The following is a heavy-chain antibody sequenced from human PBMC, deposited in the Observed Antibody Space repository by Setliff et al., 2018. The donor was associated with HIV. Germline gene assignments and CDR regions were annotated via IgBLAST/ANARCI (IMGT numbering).Heavy chain of an antibody. J-gene: IGHJ5*02. CDR3: ARDPGGLYCTSASCQGGCFDP. V-gene: IGHV4-59*11. Sequence: KTSETLSLTCTVSGGSINSHYWSWVRQPPGKGLEWIGSIYYSRNTNYNPSLKSRVTISVETSKNQFSLKLNSVTAADTAVYYCARDPGGLYCTSASCQGGCFDPWGRGTLVTVSS. D-gene: IGHD2-2*01. CDR2: IYYSRNT. CDR1: GGSINSHY.